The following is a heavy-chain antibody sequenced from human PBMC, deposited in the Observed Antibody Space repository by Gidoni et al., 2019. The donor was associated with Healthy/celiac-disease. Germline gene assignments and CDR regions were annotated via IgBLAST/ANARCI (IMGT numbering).Heavy chain of an antibody. D-gene: IGHD4-17*01. Sequence: EVQLVQSGAEVKKPGDSLRISCRGSGYSFTSYWITWVRQMPGKGLQWMGRIDPSDSYSNYSPSCQGHVTISVDKSISTAYLQWSSLKASDTAMYYCASGLRLDDFDIWGQGTMVTVSS. V-gene: IGHV5-10-1*03. CDR2: IDPSDSYS. J-gene: IGHJ3*02. CDR1: GYSFTSYW. CDR3: ASGLRLDDFDI.